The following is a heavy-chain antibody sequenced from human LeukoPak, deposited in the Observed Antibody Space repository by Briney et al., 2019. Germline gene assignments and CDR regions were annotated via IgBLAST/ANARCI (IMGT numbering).Heavy chain of an antibody. CDR1: GYTYTSYG. Sequence: GASVKVSCKASGYTYTSYGISWVRQAPGQGLEWMGWISAYNGNTNYAQKLQGRVTMTTDTSTSTAYMELRSLRSDDTAVYYRARDQYDFWSGYSPFDYWGQGTLVTVSS. J-gene: IGHJ4*02. D-gene: IGHD3-3*01. CDR2: ISAYNGNT. V-gene: IGHV1-18*01. CDR3: ARDQYDFWSGYSPFDY.